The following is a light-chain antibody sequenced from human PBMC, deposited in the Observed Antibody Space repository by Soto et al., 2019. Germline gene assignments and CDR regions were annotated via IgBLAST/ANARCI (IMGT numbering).Light chain of an antibody. V-gene: IGLV2-14*01. Sequence: QSALTQPASVYGSPGQSITISCTGTSSDVGGYNYVSWYQQHPGKAPKLMIYDVSNRPSGVSNRFSGSKSGNTASLTISGLQAEGEADYYCSSYTSSSTWVFGGGTKVTVL. CDR1: SSDVGGYNY. J-gene: IGLJ3*02. CDR3: SSYTSSSTWV. CDR2: DVS.